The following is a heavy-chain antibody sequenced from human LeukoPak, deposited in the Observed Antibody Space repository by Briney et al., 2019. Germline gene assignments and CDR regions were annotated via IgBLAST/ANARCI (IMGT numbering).Heavy chain of an antibody. V-gene: IGHV4-61*01. D-gene: IGHD3-10*01. J-gene: IGHJ4*02. Sequence: SETLSLTCTVSGGSVSSGSYYWSWIRQPPGKGLEWIGYIYYSGSTNYNPSLKSRVTISVDTSKNQFSLKLSSVTAADTAVYYCARAGTGLQGVITVWGQGTLVTVSS. CDR2: IYYSGST. CDR3: ARAGTGLQGVITV. CDR1: GGSVSSGSYY.